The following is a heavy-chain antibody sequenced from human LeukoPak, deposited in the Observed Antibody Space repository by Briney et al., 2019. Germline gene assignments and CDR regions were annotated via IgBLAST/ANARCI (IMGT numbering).Heavy chain of an antibody. CDR3: TTESSGGSDN. J-gene: IGHJ4*02. CDR1: GFTFSNTW. V-gene: IGHV3-15*01. Sequence: SGGSLRLSCAASGFTFSNTWMSWVRQGPGKGLEWVGRIQRKTDGGTTDYAAPAKGRFTISRDDSENTLYLQMNSLKIEDTAVYYCTTESSGGSDNWGQGTLVTVSS. D-gene: IGHD1-26*01. CDR2: IQRKTDGGTT.